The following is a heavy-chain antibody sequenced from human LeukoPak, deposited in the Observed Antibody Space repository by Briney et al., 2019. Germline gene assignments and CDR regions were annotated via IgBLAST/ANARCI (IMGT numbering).Heavy chain of an antibody. CDR3: ASGNYYYYYYMDV. V-gene: IGHV4-39*01. Sequence: KPSETLSLTCTVSGGSISSSSYYWGWIRQPPVKGLEWIGSIYYSGSTYYHPSLKSRVTISVDTSKNQFSLKLSSVTAADTAVYYCASGNYYYYYYMDVWGKGTTVTVSS. D-gene: IGHD1-1*01. CDR1: GGSISSSSYY. CDR2: IYYSGST. J-gene: IGHJ6*03.